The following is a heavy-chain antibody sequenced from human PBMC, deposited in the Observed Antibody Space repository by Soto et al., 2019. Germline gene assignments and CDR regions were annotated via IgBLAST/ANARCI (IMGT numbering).Heavy chain of an antibody. CDR3: ARFDIAVAGTDYYYGMDV. D-gene: IGHD6-19*01. Sequence: GGSLRLSCAASGFTFSSYAMSWVRQAPGKGLEWVSAISGSGGSTYYADSVKGRFTISRDNSKNTLYLQMNSLRAEDTAVYYCARFDIAVAGTDYYYGMDVWGQGTTVTVSS. V-gene: IGHV3-23*01. J-gene: IGHJ6*02. CDR2: ISGSGGST. CDR1: GFTFSSYA.